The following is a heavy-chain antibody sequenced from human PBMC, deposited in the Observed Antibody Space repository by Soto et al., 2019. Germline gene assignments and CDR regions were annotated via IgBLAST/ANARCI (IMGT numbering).Heavy chain of an antibody. CDR1: GASISGFY. CDR2: IYATGTT. V-gene: IGHV4-4*07. Sequence: SETLSLTCTVSGASISGFYWSWIRKSAGKGLEWIGRIYATGTTDYNPSLKSRVMMSVDTSKKQFSLKLRSVTAADTAVYYRVRDGTKTLRDWFDPWGQGISVTVSS. D-gene: IGHD1-1*01. J-gene: IGHJ5*02. CDR3: VRDGTKTLRDWFDP.